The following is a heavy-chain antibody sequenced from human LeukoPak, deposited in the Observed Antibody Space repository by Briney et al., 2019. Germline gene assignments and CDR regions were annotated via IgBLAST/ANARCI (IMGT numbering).Heavy chain of an antibody. CDR2: IRSDSDGGTI. Sequence: GGSLRLSCATSGFTFSNAWMNWVRQAPGKGLEWVGRIRSDSDGGTIDYAAPVKGRFALSRDDSKNTLYLQMNSLQTEDTAVYYCATDFYDTTWGQGTLVTVSS. CDR3: ATDFYDTT. D-gene: IGHD3-22*01. CDR1: GFTFSNAW. V-gene: IGHV3-15*07. J-gene: IGHJ5*02.